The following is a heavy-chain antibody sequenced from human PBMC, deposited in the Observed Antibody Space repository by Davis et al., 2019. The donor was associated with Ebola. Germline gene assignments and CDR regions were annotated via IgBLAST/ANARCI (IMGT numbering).Heavy chain of an antibody. J-gene: IGHJ4*02. CDR1: GGTFSSYA. CDR3: ARDVGTAAAGYSSSGEAY. D-gene: IGHD6-13*01. Sequence: SVKVSCKASGGTFSSYAIGWVRQAPGQGLEWMGGIIPIFGTANYAQKFQGRVTITADKSTSTAYMELSSLRSEDTAVYYCARDVGTAAAGYSSSGEAYWGQGTLVTVSS. V-gene: IGHV1-69*06. CDR2: IIPIFGTA.